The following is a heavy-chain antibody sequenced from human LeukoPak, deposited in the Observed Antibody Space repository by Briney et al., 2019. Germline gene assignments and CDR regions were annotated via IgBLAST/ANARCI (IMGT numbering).Heavy chain of an antibody. J-gene: IGHJ4*02. V-gene: IGHV3-53*01. Sequence: GGSLRLSCAASGFTFSTNYMSWVRQAPGKGLEWVSVIYSGGSPYYADSVKCRFTISRDNSKNTLYLQMNSLRAEDTAVYYCARDLNYYDSSGYGHWGQGTLVTVSS. CDR3: ARDLNYYDSSGYGH. CDR1: GFTFSTNY. D-gene: IGHD3-22*01. CDR2: IYSGGSP.